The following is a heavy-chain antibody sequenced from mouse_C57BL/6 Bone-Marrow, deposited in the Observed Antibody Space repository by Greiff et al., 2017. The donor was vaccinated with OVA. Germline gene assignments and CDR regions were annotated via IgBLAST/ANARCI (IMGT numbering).Heavy chain of an antibody. CDR3: AIRYYGSEAWFAY. CDR1: GYTFTDYN. J-gene: IGHJ3*01. D-gene: IGHD1-1*01. Sequence: VQLQQSGPELVKPGASVKMSCKASGYTFTDYNMHWVKQSHGKSLEWIGYINPNNGGTSYNQKFKGKATLTVNKSSSTAYMELRSLTSEDSAVYYCAIRYYGSEAWFAYWGQGTLVTVSA. CDR2: INPNNGGT. V-gene: IGHV1-22*01.